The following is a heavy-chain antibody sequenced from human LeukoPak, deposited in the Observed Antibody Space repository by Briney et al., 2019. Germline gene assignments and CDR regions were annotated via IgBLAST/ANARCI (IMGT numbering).Heavy chain of an antibody. CDR2: INSDGSST. CDR1: GFTFSSYW. D-gene: IGHD3-22*01. CDR3: ARDTYDSSGYYAHLDY. Sequence: GGSLRLSCAASGFTFSSYWMHWVRQAPGKGLVWVSRINSDGSSTSYADSVKGRFTISRDNAKNSLYLQMGSLRAEDTAVYYCARDTYDSSGYYAHLDYWGQGALVTVSS. V-gene: IGHV3-74*01. J-gene: IGHJ4*02.